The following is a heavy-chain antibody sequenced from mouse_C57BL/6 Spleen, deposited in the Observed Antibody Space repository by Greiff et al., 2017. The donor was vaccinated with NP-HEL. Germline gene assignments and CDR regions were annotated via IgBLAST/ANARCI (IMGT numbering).Heavy chain of an antibody. CDR1: GYTFTSYW. Sequence: QVQLKQPGAELVRPGSSVKLSCKASGYTFTSYWMHWVKQRPIQGLEWIGNIDPSDSETHYNQKFKDKATLTVDKSSSTAYMQLSSLTSEDSAVYYCARYEIYYPYFDYWGQGTTLTVSS. CDR3: ARYEIYYPYFDY. V-gene: IGHV1-52*01. CDR2: IDPSDSET. J-gene: IGHJ2*01. D-gene: IGHD1-1*01.